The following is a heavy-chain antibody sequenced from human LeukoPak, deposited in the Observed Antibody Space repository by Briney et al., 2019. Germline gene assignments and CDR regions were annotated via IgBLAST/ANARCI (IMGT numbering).Heavy chain of an antibody. Sequence: GGSLRLSCAASGFTFSSYAMSWVRQAPGKGLEWVSAISGSGGSTYYADSVKGRFTISRDNSKNTLYLQMNSPRAEDTAVYYCAKLGLQPLPPYYFDYWGQGTLVTVSS. CDR3: AKLGLQPLPPYYFDY. CDR1: GFTFSSYA. D-gene: IGHD5-18*01. V-gene: IGHV3-23*01. CDR2: ISGSGGST. J-gene: IGHJ4*02.